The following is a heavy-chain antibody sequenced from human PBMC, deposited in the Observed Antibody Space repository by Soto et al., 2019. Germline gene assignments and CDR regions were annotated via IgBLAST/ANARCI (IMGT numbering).Heavy chain of an antibody. J-gene: IGHJ4*02. CDR1: GGSIRGYF. CDR3: ARVGGDDFGYSGGFDY. CDR2: IYYSGRT. V-gene: IGHV4-59*01. Sequence: QVQLQESGPGLVKPSETLSLICTVSGGSIRGYFWTWIRQPPGKGLEWIGYIYYSGRTNYNPSLKSRVSISVDTSKNHFSLQLRSVTAADTAVYYCARVGGDDFGYSGGFDYWGQGTLVTVSS. D-gene: IGHD4-17*01.